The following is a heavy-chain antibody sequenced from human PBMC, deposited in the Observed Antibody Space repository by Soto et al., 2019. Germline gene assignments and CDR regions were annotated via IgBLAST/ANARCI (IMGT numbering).Heavy chain of an antibody. V-gene: IGHV3-74*01. CDR3: ARGTVATSTYYYYGMDV. CDR2: INSDGSST. CDR1: GFTFSSYW. J-gene: IGHJ6*02. Sequence: EVQLVESGGGLVQPGGSLRLSCAASGFTFSSYWMHWVRQAPGKGLVWVSRINSDGSSTSYADSVKGRFTISRDNAKNTRYLQMNSLRAEDMCVYYGARGTVATSTYYYYGMDVWGQGTTVTGSS. D-gene: IGHD5-12*01.